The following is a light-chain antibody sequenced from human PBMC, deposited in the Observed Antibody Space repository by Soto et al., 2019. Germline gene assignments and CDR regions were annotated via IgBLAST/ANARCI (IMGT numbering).Light chain of an antibody. CDR1: RSNIGTNT. CDR2: TND. Sequence: QSVLTQPPSASGTPGQRVSISCSGSRSNIGTNTVNWYQQLPGMAPKLLIYTNDERPSGVPDRFSGSKSGTSASLAISGLQSEDEADYYCAAWDDSLSGYVFGTGTKLTVL. CDR3: AAWDDSLSGYV. J-gene: IGLJ1*01. V-gene: IGLV1-44*01.